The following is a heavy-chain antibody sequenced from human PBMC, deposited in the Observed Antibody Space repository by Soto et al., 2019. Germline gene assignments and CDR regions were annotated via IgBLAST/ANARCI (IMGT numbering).Heavy chain of an antibody. Sequence: QVQLVQSGAEVKKPGASVKVSCKASGYTFTGYYMHWVRQAPGQGLEWMGWINPNSGGTNYAQKFQGRVTRTRDTSISTADRELSRLRSDDTAVYYCARVPTGTSPPFDYWGQGTLVTVSS. CDR2: INPNSGGT. D-gene: IGHD1-7*01. V-gene: IGHV1-2*02. J-gene: IGHJ4*02. CDR1: GYTFTGYY. CDR3: ARVPTGTSPPFDY.